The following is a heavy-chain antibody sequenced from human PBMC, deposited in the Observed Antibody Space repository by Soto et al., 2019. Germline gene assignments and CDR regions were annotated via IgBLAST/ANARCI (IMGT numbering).Heavy chain of an antibody. CDR2: INAGNGNT. V-gene: IGHV1-3*01. D-gene: IGHD6-6*01. J-gene: IGHJ4*02. CDR1: GYTFTSYA. Sequence: ASVKVSCKASGYTFTSYAMHLVRQAPGQRLEWMGWINAGNGNTKYSQKFQGRVTITRDTSASTAYMELSSLRSEDTAVFYCARGIRGSYGFDFWGQGTLVTVSS. CDR3: ARGIRGSYGFDF.